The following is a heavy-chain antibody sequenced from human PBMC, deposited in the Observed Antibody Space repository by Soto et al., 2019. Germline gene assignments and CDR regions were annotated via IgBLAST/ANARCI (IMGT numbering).Heavy chain of an antibody. V-gene: IGHV3-30*18. CDR1: GFTFSSYG. Sequence: QVQLVESGGGVVQPGRSLRLSCAASGFTFSSYGMHWVRQAPGKGLEWVAVISYDGSNKYYADSVKGRFTISRDNSKNTLYLQMKRLRAEDTAVYYCAKGGGRRYSYYSGMDVWGQGTTVTVSS. D-gene: IGHD3-16*01. CDR3: AKGGGRRYSYYSGMDV. J-gene: IGHJ6*02. CDR2: ISYDGSNK.